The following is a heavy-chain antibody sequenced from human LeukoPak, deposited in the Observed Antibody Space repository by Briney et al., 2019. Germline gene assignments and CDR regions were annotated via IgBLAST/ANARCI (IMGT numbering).Heavy chain of an antibody. J-gene: IGHJ3*02. CDR3: ARGYYYGSGSYAEGALDI. D-gene: IGHD3-10*01. V-gene: IGHV4-59*08. CDR1: GGSISSYY. Sequence: PSETLSLTCSVSGGSISSYYWSWVRQPPGKGLEWIGYVYNSGRTNYNPSLKSRVTIEVDTSKNQFSVKLSSVIAADTAMYYCARGYYYGSGSYAEGALDIWGQGTKVIVS. CDR2: VYNSGRT.